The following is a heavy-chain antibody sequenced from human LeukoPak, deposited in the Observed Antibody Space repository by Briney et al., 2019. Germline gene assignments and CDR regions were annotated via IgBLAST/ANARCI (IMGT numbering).Heavy chain of an antibody. CDR1: GFTFRNAS. CDR3: AHRDTTMVRVDY. CDR2: IKSKTDGGTT. J-gene: IGHJ4*02. D-gene: IGHD5-18*01. V-gene: IGHV3-15*01. Sequence: PGGSRRLSCAASGFTFRNASMSWVRQAPGKGLEWVGRIKSKTDGGTTDYAAPVKGRFTISRDDSKNTLYLQMNSLTTEDTAVYFCAHRDTTMVRVDYWGQGTLVTVSS.